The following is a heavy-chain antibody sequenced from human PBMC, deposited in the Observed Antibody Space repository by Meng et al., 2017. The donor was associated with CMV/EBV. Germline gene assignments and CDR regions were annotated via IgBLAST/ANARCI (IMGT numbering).Heavy chain of an antibody. CDR3: ARVTSRVAGAFDY. D-gene: IGHD1-14*01. V-gene: IGHV4-30-4*08. J-gene: IGHJ4*02. Sequence: QLQLHESVPGLVKPSQTLSLTCTVSGGSISSGDYYWSWIRQPPGKGLEWIGYIYYSGSTYYNPSLKSRVTISVDTSKNQFSLKLSSVTAADTAVYYCARVTSRVAGAFDYWGQGTLVTGSS. CDR1: GGSISSGDYY. CDR2: IYYSGST.